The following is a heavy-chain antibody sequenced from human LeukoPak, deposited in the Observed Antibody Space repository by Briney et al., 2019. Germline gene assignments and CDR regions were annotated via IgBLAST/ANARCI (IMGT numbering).Heavy chain of an antibody. Sequence: NASETLSLTCTVSGGSISSHYWSWIRQPPGKGLEWIGYIYYSGSTNYNPSLKSRVTISVDTSKNQFSLKLSSVTAADTAVYYCASHSYDFWSGYYVPYMDVWGKGTTVTVSS. J-gene: IGHJ6*03. CDR2: IYYSGST. D-gene: IGHD3-3*01. CDR1: GGSISSHY. CDR3: ASHSYDFWSGYYVPYMDV. V-gene: IGHV4-59*11.